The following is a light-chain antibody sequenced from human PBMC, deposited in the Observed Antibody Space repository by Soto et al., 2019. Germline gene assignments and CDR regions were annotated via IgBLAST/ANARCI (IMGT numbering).Light chain of an antibody. J-gene: IGLJ1*01. CDR3: CSYAGSPYV. CDR1: SGDVGGYNY. CDR2: DVS. V-gene: IGLV2-11*01. Sequence: QSALTQPRSVSGSPGQSVTISCTGTSGDVGGYNYVSWYQQHPGKVPKVMIYDVSKRPSGVPDRFSGSKSGNTATLTISGLQAEDEADYYCCSYAGSPYVFGTGTKLTVL.